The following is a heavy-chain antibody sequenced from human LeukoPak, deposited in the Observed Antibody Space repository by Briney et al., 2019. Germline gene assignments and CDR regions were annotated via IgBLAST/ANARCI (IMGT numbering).Heavy chain of an antibody. V-gene: IGHV3-23*01. Sequence: GGSLRLSCAASGFTFSSYAMSWVRQAPGKGLEWASAISGSGGSTYYADSVKGRFTISRDNSKNTLYLQMNSLRAEDTAVYYCAKDTHRKSSSWYWDPHLYFDYWGQGTLVTVSS. J-gene: IGHJ4*02. CDR1: GFTFSSYA. D-gene: IGHD6-13*01. CDR2: ISGSGGST. CDR3: AKDTHRKSSSWYWDPHLYFDY.